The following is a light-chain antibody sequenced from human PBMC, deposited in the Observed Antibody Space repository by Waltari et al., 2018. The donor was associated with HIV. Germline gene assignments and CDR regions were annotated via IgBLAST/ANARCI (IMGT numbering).Light chain of an antibody. Sequence: EAVLTQSPVSLSVALGRPASTSCSSSQSLIYTDGNTYLNWFHQRPGQSPRRLIYKISNRDSGVPDRFSASGSVTEFTLHISRVEAEDVGIFYCMQSTHWPGTFGQGTKVEIQ. J-gene: IGKJ1*01. V-gene: IGKV2-30*01. CDR3: MQSTHWPGT. CDR1: QSLIYTDGNTY. CDR2: KIS.